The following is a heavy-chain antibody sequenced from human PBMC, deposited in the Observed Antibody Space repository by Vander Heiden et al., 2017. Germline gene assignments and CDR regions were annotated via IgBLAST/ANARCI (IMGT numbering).Heavy chain of an antibody. Sequence: QVQMVASGGGVVQPGRSLRVSCVGSAFTFRLFGIHWVRQAQGKGLEWLAVISDDGNNKYYAESVKGRFTISRDNSKNMVFLEMESLTVEDTAMYYCARTKYNWNEADALNVWGQGTMVTVSS. CDR1: AFTFRLFG. CDR3: ARTKYNWNEADALNV. V-gene: IGHV3-30*03. CDR2: ISDDGNNK. D-gene: IGHD1-1*01. J-gene: IGHJ3*01.